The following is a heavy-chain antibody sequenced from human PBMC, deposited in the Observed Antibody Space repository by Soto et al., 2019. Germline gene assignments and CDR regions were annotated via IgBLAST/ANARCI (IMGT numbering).Heavy chain of an antibody. CDR2: ISYDGSNK. CDR3: ATDTALRY. D-gene: IGHD5-18*01. Sequence: QVQLVESGGGVVQPGRSLRLSCAASGFTFSSYGMHWVRQAPGKGLEWVAVISYDGSNKYYADSVKGRFTISRDNSKNTLYLQMISLRAEDTSVYYCATDTALRYWGQGTLVTVSS. J-gene: IGHJ4*02. CDR1: GFTFSSYG. V-gene: IGHV3-30*03.